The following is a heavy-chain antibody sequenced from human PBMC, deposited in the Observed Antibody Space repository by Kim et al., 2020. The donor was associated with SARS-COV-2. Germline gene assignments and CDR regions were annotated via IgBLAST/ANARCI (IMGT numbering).Heavy chain of an antibody. Sequence: GGSLRLSCAASGFTFRTYAMHWVRQAPGKGLEWVAVISYDGSNKYYADSVKGRFTISRDNSKNTLYLQMNSLRAEDTAVYYCARGGYYDILTGYQSGGAFGIWGQGTIVTVSS. CDR3: ARGGYYDILTGYQSGGAFGI. CDR1: GFTFRTYA. D-gene: IGHD3-9*01. CDR2: ISYDGSNK. J-gene: IGHJ3*02. V-gene: IGHV3-30*04.